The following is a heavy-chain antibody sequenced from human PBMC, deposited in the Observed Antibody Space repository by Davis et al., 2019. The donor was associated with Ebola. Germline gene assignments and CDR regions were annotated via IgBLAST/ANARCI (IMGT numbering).Heavy chain of an antibody. CDR2: IYPRDSDT. D-gene: IGHD6-13*01. V-gene: IGHV5-51*01. CDR1: GYSFNTYW. J-gene: IGHJ4*02. CDR3: ARQEALYGSIDN. Sequence: GESLKISCQGSGYSFNTYWIAWVRQMPGRGLEWMGIIYPRDSDTSYRPSFEGQVSISVDRSISTAYLQWSSLKASDSAMYYCARQEALYGSIDNWGQGTLVTVSS.